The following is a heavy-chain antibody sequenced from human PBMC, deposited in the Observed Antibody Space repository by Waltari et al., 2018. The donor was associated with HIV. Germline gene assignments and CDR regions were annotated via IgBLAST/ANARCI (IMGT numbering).Heavy chain of an antibody. V-gene: IGHV4-61*02. CDR3: AATRADWGATGGLDL. CDR2: VFASGRT. J-gene: IGHJ5*02. D-gene: IGHD2-15*01. Sequence: QGHLQESGPGLVKPSQTLSLTCTVSVASIRSDKFYWNWIRQPAGKGLEWIGRVFASGRTTYNSSLQSRGTVSLDPSQNLYSLKLCSLTGADSATNLCAATRADWGATGGLDLWGQGTVVTVSS. CDR1: VASIRSDKFY.